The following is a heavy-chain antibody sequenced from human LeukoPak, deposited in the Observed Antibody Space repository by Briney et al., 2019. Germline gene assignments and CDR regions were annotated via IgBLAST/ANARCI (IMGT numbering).Heavy chain of an antibody. CDR2: ISNSSSYI. CDR3: ASCSGGSCYSGRIDY. D-gene: IGHD2-15*01. CDR1: GFTFSSYS. Sequence: GGSLRLSCAASGFTFSSYSMNWVRQAPGKGLEWVSSISNSSSYIYYADSVKGRFTISRDNAKNSLYLQMNSLRAEDTAVYYCASCSGGSCYSGRIDYWGQGTLVTVS. J-gene: IGHJ4*02. V-gene: IGHV3-21*01.